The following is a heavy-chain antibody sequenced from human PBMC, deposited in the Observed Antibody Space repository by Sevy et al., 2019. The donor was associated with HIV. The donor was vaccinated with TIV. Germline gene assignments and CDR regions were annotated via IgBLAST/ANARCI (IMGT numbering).Heavy chain of an antibody. V-gene: IGHV3-9*01. CDR3: AKDINRGCDGVNCYSYYYYFYGLDV. CDR2: ISWNSRNI. J-gene: IGHJ6*02. Sequence: GGSLRLSCAASGFPFNDHAMHWVRQVPEKGLEWVLGISWNSRNIRYADSVKGRFTISRDNARHFVYLEMNSLRPEDTAFYYCAKDINRGCDGVNCYSYYYYFYGLDVWGQGTTVTVSS. CDR1: GFPFNDHA. D-gene: IGHD2-21*01.